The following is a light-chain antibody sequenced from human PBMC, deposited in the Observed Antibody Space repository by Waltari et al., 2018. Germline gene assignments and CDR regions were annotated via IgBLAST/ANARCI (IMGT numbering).Light chain of an antibody. V-gene: IGLV2-14*01. CDR1: SSDAGAYNS. CDR2: EVS. J-gene: IGLJ1*01. Sequence: QSALTQPAPVSGSPGQSITISSTGTSSDAGAYNSASWYQQHPGKAPKLMIYEVSNRPSGVSHRFSGSKSGNTASLTISGLQAEDEADYYCSSYTSSSTLYVFGTGTKVTVL. CDR3: SSYTSSSTLYV.